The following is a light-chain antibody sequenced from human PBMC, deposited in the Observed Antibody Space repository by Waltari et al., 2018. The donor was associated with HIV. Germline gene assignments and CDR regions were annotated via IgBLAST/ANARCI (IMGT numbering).Light chain of an antibody. Sequence: QSALNQPTSVSGSPGQSITISCTGTSSDIGAYNYVCCYQQSSGKGPKPMIYEVRNRPSGVSIRVSGSKSGNTASLTISGLQTEDEADYYCSSFISSRTLAVFGGGTKLTVL. J-gene: IGLJ2*01. CDR1: SSDIGAYNY. CDR3: SSFISSRTLAV. CDR2: EVR. V-gene: IGLV2-14*01.